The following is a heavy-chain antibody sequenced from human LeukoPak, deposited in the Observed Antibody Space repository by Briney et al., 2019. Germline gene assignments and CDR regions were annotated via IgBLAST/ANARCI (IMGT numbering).Heavy chain of an antibody. V-gene: IGHV4-59*01. D-gene: IGHD3-22*01. CDR2: IYYSGST. CDR3: ARAGFSSGFYYLDY. J-gene: IGHJ4*02. CDR1: GGSISSYY. Sequence: SETLSLTCTVSGGSISSYYWSWIRQPPGKGLEWIGYIYYSGSTNYNPSFKSRVAISVDTSKNQFSLKLSSVTAADTAVYYCARAGFSSGFYYLDYWGQGTLVPVSS.